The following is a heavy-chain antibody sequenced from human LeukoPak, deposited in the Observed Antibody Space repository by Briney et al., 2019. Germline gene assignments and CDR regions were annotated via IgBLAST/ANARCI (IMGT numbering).Heavy chain of an antibody. CDR1: GYTFTSYG. CDR3: ARPDPKAVVRGVNVHWFDP. D-gene: IGHD3-10*01. CDR2: ISAYNGNT. J-gene: IGHJ5*02. V-gene: IGHV1-18*04. Sequence: ASVKVSCKASGYTFTSYGISWVRQAPGQGLEWMGWISAYNGNTNYAQKLQGRVTMTTDTSMSTAYMELRSLRSDDTAVYYCARPDPKAVVRGVNVHWFDPWGQGTLVTVSS.